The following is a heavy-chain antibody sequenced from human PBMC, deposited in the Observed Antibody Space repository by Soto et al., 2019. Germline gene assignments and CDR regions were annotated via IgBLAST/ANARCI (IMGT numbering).Heavy chain of an antibody. J-gene: IGHJ6*02. Sequence: GGSLRLSCAASGFTFSSYGMHWVRQAPGKGLEWVAVISYDGSNKYYADSVKGRFTISRDNSKNTLYLQMNSLRAEDTAVYYCAKDRDSGYDLILGYGMDVWGQGTTVTVSS. CDR2: ISYDGSNK. D-gene: IGHD5-12*01. CDR3: AKDRDSGYDLILGYGMDV. V-gene: IGHV3-30*18. CDR1: GFTFSSYG.